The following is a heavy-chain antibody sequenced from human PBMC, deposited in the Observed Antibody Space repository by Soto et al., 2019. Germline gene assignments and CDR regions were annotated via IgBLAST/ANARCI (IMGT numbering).Heavy chain of an antibody. CDR2: IKSKTDGGTT. CDR1: GFTFSNAW. D-gene: IGHD1-26*01. CDR3: ATDVGAILFDN. Sequence: GGSLRLSCAASGFTFSNAWMSWVRQAPGKGLEWVGRIKSKTDGGTTDYAAPVKGRFTISRDDSKNTLYLQMNSLKTEDTAVYYGATDVGAILFDNWGQGTLVTVSS. J-gene: IGHJ4*02. V-gene: IGHV3-15*01.